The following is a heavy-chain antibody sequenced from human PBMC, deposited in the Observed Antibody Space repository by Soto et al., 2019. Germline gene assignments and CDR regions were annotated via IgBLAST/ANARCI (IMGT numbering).Heavy chain of an antibody. V-gene: IGHV3-30*18. D-gene: IGHD3-3*01. CDR2: ISYDGSNK. Sequence: GGSLRLSCAASGFTFSSYGMHWVRQAPGKGLEWVAVISYDGSNKYYTDSVKGRFTISRDNSKNTLYLQTNSLRAEDTAVYYCAKISPTYYDFWSGYTYFDYWGQGTLVTVSS. CDR3: AKISPTYYDFWSGYTYFDY. J-gene: IGHJ4*02. CDR1: GFTFSSYG.